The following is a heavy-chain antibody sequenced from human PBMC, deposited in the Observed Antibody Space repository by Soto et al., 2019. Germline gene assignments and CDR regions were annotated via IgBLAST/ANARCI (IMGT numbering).Heavy chain of an antibody. CDR3: ARVSMGSSSEDFQH. V-gene: IGHV1-8*01. J-gene: IGHJ1*01. D-gene: IGHD6-6*01. Sequence: QVQLVQSGAEVKKPGASVKVSCKASGYSFASYDINWVRQATGQGLEWMGWMNPNSGNTGYAQKFQGRVTMTRNTSISTAYMELSSLRSEDTAVYYCARVSMGSSSEDFQHWGQGTLVTVSS. CDR1: GYSFASYD. CDR2: MNPNSGNT.